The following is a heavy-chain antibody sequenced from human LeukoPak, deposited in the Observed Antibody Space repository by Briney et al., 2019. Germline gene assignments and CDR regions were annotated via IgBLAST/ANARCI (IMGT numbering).Heavy chain of an antibody. V-gene: IGHV1-46*01. CDR2: INPSGGST. D-gene: IGHD5-12*01. Sequence: GASVKVSCKAFGYTFTSNYMHWVRQAPGQGLEWMGIINPSGGSTSYAQKFQGRVTMTRDMSTSTVYMELSRLRSDDTAVYYCARDRGLRLATILGYWGQGTLVTVSS. J-gene: IGHJ4*02. CDR3: ARDRGLRLATILGY. CDR1: GYTFTSNY.